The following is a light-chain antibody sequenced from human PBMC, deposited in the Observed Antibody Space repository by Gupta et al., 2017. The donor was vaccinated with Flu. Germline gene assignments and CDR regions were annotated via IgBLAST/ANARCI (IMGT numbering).Light chain of an antibody. V-gene: IGKV1-39*01. CDR3: QETVNAPLFT. Sequence: DIQLTQSPSSLSASIGDRVTITCRASQKIGRYLNWYQQRPGRAPTVLIYSSSTLHTGVPSRFSGSSYGTESTLTISSLRPEDVATYYCQETVNAPLFTFGPGTTV. CDR2: SSS. J-gene: IGKJ3*01. CDR1: QKIGRY.